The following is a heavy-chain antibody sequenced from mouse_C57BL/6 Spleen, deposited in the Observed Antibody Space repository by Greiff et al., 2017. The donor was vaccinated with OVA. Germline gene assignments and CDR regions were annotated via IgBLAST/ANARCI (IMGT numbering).Heavy chain of an antibody. V-gene: IGHV1-18*01. J-gene: IGHJ1*03. CDR3: ARGGVTPYWYFDV. D-gene: IGHD2-5*01. CDR2: INPNNGGT. Sequence: EVQLQQSGPELVKPGASVKIPCKASGYTFTDYNMDWVKQSHGKSLEWIGDINPNNGGTIYNQKFKGKATLTVDKSSSTAYMELRSLTSEDTAVYYCARGGVTPYWYFDVWGTGTTVTVSS. CDR1: GYTFTDYN.